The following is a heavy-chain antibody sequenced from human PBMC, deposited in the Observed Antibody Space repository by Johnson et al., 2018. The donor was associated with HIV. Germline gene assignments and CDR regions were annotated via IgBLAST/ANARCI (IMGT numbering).Heavy chain of an antibody. CDR2: ISGSGGTT. Sequence: VQLVESGGGLVQPGGSLRLSCAASGFTFSSYAMSWVRQAPGKGLEWVSAISGSGGTTYYADSVKGRFTISRDNSKNTLYLQMNSLKIEDTAVYYCARDGYSGGFDIWGQGTMVTVSP. CDR3: ARDGYSGGFDI. CDR1: GFTFSSYA. D-gene: IGHD2-21*01. V-gene: IGHV3-23*04. J-gene: IGHJ3*02.